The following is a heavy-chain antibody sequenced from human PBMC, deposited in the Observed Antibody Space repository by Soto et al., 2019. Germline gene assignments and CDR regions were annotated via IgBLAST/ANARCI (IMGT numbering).Heavy chain of an antibody. J-gene: IGHJ4*02. D-gene: IGHD6-13*01. CDR3: ARARRAGAPVDY. Sequence: QVQLQQWGAGLLKPSETLSLTCAVYGGSFSGYDWSWIRQPPGKGLEWIGEINHSGSTNYNPSLKIRVAISVDTSKNQFSLKLSSVTAADTAVYYCARARRAGAPVDYWGQGTLVTVSS. CDR2: INHSGST. CDR1: GGSFSGYD. V-gene: IGHV4-34*01.